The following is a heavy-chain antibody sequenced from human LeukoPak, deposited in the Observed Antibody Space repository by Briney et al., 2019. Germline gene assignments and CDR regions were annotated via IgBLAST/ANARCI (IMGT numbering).Heavy chain of an antibody. V-gene: IGHV1-46*01. CDR3: ARIIAAAGSPRGSKVRYFDY. D-gene: IGHD6-13*01. CDR2: INPSGGST. J-gene: IGHJ4*02. Sequence: GASVKVSCKASGYTFTSYYMHWVRQAPGQGLEWMGIINPSGGSTSYAQKFQGGVTMTRDTSTSTVYMELSSLRSEDTAVYYCARIIAAAGSPRGSKVRYFDYWGQGTLVTVSS. CDR1: GYTFTSYY.